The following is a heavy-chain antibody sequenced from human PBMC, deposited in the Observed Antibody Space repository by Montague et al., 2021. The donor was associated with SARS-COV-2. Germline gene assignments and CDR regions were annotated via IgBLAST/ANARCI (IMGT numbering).Heavy chain of an antibody. V-gene: IGHV4-59*08. D-gene: IGHD5-12*01. CDR3: AGRYRWAMEV. CDR2: INYSWSI. Sequence: SETLSLTCSVSGGSISGYYWSWIRQPPGKGLELIGYINYSWSIXXXPPPKSRLTISVDTSKNQFSLKLSPVTAADTAVYYCAGRYRWAMEVWGQGTTVTVSS. CDR1: GGSISGYY. J-gene: IGHJ6*02.